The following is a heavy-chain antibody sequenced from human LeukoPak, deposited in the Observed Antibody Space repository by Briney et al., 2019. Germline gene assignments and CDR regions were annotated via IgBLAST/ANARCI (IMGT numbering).Heavy chain of an antibody. CDR2: ISGSGGST. CDR1: GFTFSSYA. D-gene: IGHD5-18*01. Sequence: GGSLRLSCAASGFTFSSYAMSWVRQAPGKGLEWVSAISGSGGSTYYADSVKGRFTISRDNSKNMVYLQMDSLGVDDSAVYYCAKDRAWIQLWYFENWGQGTRVTVSS. CDR3: AKDRAWIQLWYFEN. J-gene: IGHJ4*02. V-gene: IGHV3-23*01.